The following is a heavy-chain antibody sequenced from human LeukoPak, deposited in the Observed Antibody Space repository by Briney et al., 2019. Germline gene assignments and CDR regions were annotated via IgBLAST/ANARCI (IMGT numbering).Heavy chain of an antibody. CDR1: GFTFSNYA. Sequence: GGSLRLSCAASGFTFSNYAMHWVRQAPGKGLEWVAVISYDGSQKYHADSVKGRFTISRDNSKNTLFLQMNSLRPEDTAVYYCATEQWLDGNAFDIWGQGTMVTVSS. D-gene: IGHD6-19*01. V-gene: IGHV3-30*04. J-gene: IGHJ3*02. CDR3: ATEQWLDGNAFDI. CDR2: ISYDGSQK.